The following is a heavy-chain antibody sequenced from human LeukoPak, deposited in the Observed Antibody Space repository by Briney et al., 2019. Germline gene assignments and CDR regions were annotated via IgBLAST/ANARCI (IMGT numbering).Heavy chain of an antibody. Sequence: GGSLRLSCAASGFTFDDYVMHWVRHPPGKGLEWVSGISWNGGSIGYADSVKGRFTITRDNAKNSLYLQMNSLRAEDTALYYCAKSTGDNTRGETFDLWGQGTMVTVSS. J-gene: IGHJ3*01. CDR3: AKSTGDNTRGETFDL. CDR1: GFTFDDYV. V-gene: IGHV3-9*01. CDR2: ISWNGGSI. D-gene: IGHD7-27*01.